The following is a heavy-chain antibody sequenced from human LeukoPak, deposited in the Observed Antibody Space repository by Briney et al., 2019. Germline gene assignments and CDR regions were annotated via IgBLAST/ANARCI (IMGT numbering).Heavy chain of an antibody. D-gene: IGHD2-15*01. V-gene: IGHV4-39*07. CDR2: IYSSGSA. J-gene: IGHJ3*02. CDR3: ARRSVVGYCSGGSCQDAFDI. Sequence: SETLSLTCTVSGGSINSNNYYWGWIRQPPGKGLEWIGSIYSSGSAYYNPSLKSRVTISVDTSKNQFSLKLSSVPAADTAVYYCARRSVVGYCSGGSCQDAFDIWGQGTMVTVSS. CDR1: GGSINSNNYY.